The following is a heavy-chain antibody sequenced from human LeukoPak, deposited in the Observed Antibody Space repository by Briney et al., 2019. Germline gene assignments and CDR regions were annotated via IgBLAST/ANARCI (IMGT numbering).Heavy chain of an antibody. CDR2: IKSKTAGGTI. CDR3: TTGESMVGSTIHIRWAD. J-gene: IGHJ4*02. D-gene: IGHD1-26*01. Sequence: GGSLRLSCAASGFTFNNYYMNWVRQAPGKGLEWVGRIKSKTAGGTIDYAAPVKGRFTISRDDSKNTLYLQMNSLKTEDTAVYYCTTGESMVGSTIHIRWADWGQGTLVTVSS. V-gene: IGHV3-15*01. CDR1: GFTFNNYY.